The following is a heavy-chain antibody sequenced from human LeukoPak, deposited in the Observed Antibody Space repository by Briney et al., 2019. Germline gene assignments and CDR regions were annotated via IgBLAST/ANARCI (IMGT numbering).Heavy chain of an antibody. Sequence: ASVKVSCKASGYTFTGYYMHWVRQAPGQGLQWMGRINPNSGGTNYAQKFQGRVTMTRDTSISTAYMELSRLRSDDTAVYSCAREGSSGWNNWFDPWGQGTLVTVSS. CDR2: INPNSGGT. D-gene: IGHD6-19*01. CDR1: GYTFTGYY. CDR3: AREGSSGWNNWFDP. V-gene: IGHV1-2*06. J-gene: IGHJ5*02.